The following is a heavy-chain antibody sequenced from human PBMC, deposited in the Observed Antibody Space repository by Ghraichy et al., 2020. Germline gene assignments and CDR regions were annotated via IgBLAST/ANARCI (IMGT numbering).Heavy chain of an antibody. J-gene: IGHJ3*02. CDR1: GFTFDDYA. CDR2: ISWNSGSI. Sequence: GGSLRLSCAASGFTFDDYAMHWVRQAPGKGLEWVSGISWNSGSIGYADSVKGRFTISRDNAKNSLYLQMNSLRAEDTALYYCAKDITAMVEAGDAFDIWGQGTMVTVSS. CDR3: AKDITAMVEAGDAFDI. D-gene: IGHD5-18*01. V-gene: IGHV3-9*01.